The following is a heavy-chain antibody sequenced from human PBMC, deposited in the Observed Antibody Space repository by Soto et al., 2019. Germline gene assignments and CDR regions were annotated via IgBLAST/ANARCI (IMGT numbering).Heavy chain of an antibody. V-gene: IGHV3-73*01. J-gene: IGHJ6*02. Sequence: EVQLVESGGGLVQPGGSLKLSCAASGFTFSGSAMHWVRQASGKGLEWVGRIRSKANSYATAYAASVKGRFTISRDDSKNTAYLQMNSLKTEDTAVYYCTTTTPITGSWGVWGQGTTVTVSS. CDR3: TTTTPITGSWGV. D-gene: IGHD1-20*01. CDR2: IRSKANSYAT. CDR1: GFTFSGSA.